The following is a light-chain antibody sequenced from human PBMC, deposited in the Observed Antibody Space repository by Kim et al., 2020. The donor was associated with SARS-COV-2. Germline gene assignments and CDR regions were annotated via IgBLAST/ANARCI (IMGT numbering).Light chain of an antibody. CDR3: QQYDSPPHT. CDR2: DAS. CDR1: QSVRRL. J-gene: IGKJ2*01. V-gene: IGKV3-20*01. Sequence: EIVLTQSPGPLSLSPGERATLSCRASQSVRRLLAWYQQRPGQPPRLLIYDASTRATGIPDRFSGSGSGTDFTLTIRRLEPEDFAVYHCQQYDSPPHTFGQGTKLEI.